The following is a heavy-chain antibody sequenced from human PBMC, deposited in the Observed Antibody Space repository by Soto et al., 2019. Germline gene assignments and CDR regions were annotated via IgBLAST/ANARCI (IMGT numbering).Heavy chain of an antibody. V-gene: IGHV3-23*01. CDR1: GCTFGIYA. Sequence: GGSLRLSCAASGCTFGIYAMTWVRQAPGKGPEWVSTISATGGSTFYADSVKGRFTISRDNSKNTLYLQMNSLRAEDTAIYYCAKDLSSYYYFDFWGQGTLVTVSS. CDR2: ISATGGST. J-gene: IGHJ4*02. CDR3: AKDLSSYYYFDF. D-gene: IGHD2-15*01.